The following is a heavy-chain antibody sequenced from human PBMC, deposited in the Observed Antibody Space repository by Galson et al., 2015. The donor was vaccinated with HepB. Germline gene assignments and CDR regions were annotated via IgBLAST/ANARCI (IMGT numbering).Heavy chain of an antibody. D-gene: IGHD3-10*01. J-gene: IGHJ4*02. Sequence: SLRLSCAASGFTFSSYGMHWVRQAPGKGLEWVAVISYDGSNKYYADSVKGRFTISRDNSKNTLYLQMNSLRAEDTAVYYCAKDPSFGLDPYYFDYWGQGTLVTVSS. CDR3: AKDPSFGLDPYYFDY. CDR2: ISYDGSNK. V-gene: IGHV3-30*18. CDR1: GFTFSSYG.